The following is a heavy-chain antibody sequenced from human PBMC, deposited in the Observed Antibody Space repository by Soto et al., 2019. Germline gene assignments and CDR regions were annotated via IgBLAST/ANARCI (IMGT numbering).Heavy chain of an antibody. CDR2: ISPYNGNT. CDR3: ARELYGSGSYYTAH. D-gene: IGHD3-10*01. V-gene: IGHV1-18*01. Sequence: ASVKVSCKASGYIFITYGISWVRQAPGQGLEWMGRISPYNGNTNYAQNLQGRVTMTTVTSTSTAYMELRSLRSDDTAVYYCARELYGSGSYYTAHGGRGTQASVSS. J-gene: IGHJ4*02. CDR1: GYIFITYG.